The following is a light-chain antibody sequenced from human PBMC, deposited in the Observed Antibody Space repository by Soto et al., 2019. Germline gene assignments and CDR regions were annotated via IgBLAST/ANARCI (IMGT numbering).Light chain of an antibody. J-gene: IGLJ2*01. Sequence: QSVLTQPPSVYAAPGQKVTLSCSGSSSNIGNNYVSWYQQLPGTAPKLLIYDNNKRPSGIPDRFSGSKSGTSATLGITGLQTGDEADYYCGTWDSSLSAVVFGGGTKVTVL. CDR2: DNN. CDR3: GTWDSSLSAVV. CDR1: SSNIGNNY. V-gene: IGLV1-51*01.